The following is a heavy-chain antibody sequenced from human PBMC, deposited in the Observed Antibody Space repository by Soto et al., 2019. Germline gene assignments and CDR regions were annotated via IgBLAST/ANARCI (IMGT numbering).Heavy chain of an antibody. V-gene: IGHV1-2*02. D-gene: IGHD2-2*01. CDR2: INPNSGGT. J-gene: IGHJ6*02. Sequence: ASVKVPCKASGYTFTGYYMHWVRQAPGQGLEWMGWINPNSGGTNYAQKFQGRVTMTRDTSISTAYMELSRLRSDDTAVYYCARGLGYCSSTSCYYYYYGMDVWGQGTTVTVSS. CDR3: ARGLGYCSSTSCYYYYYGMDV. CDR1: GYTFTGYY.